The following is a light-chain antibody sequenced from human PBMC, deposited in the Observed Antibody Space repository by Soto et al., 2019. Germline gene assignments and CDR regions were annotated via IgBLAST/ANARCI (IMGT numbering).Light chain of an antibody. CDR3: SSHSCSSTLVV. Sequence: QSALTQPASMSGSPGQSITISCTGTSSDVGGYNYVSWYRQHPGKAPKLMIYDVNNRPSGVCNRFSGSNSGNTTSLTISGLQAEDWDDYYCSSHSCSSTLVVFGGGTKLTVL. V-gene: IGLV2-14*03. J-gene: IGLJ2*01. CDR2: DVN. CDR1: SSDVGGYNY.